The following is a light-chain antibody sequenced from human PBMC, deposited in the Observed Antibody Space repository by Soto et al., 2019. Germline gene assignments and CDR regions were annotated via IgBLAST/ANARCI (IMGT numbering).Light chain of an antibody. Sequence: EIVLTLSPGTLSLSPGEKATLSCRASQSVSSDLGWYQQKPGQAPRLLIYGASNRATGIPDRFSGSGSGTDFTLSINGLDPEDLAVYYCQQYGTVPWTFGQGTKVDIK. J-gene: IGKJ1*01. CDR1: QSVSSD. V-gene: IGKV3-20*01. CDR2: GAS. CDR3: QQYGTVPWT.